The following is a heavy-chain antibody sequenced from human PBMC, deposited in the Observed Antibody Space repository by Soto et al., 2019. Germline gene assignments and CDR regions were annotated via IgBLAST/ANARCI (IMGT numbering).Heavy chain of an antibody. Sequence: QVQLVESGGGVVQPGRSLRLSCAASGFTFSSYAMHWVRQAPGKGLEWVAVISYDGSNKYYADSVKGRFTISRDNSKNTLYLQMNSLRAEDTAVYYCARDRPFTMIARVGLSYWGQGTLVTVSS. D-gene: IGHD3-22*01. J-gene: IGHJ4*02. V-gene: IGHV3-30-3*01. CDR2: ISYDGSNK. CDR1: GFTFSSYA. CDR3: ARDRPFTMIARVGLSY.